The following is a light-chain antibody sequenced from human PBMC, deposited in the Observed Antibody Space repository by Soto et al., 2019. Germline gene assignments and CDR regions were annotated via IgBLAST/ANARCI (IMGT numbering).Light chain of an antibody. CDR1: QSISSN. CDR2: DAS. CDR3: QQYHNWPLT. V-gene: IGKV3-15*01. J-gene: IGKJ4*01. Sequence: EIVLTQSPATLSVSPGERATLSCRASQSISSNLAWYQQKPGQVPRLLIYDASTRAAGIPTGFSGSGCGTEFTLTIGSLQSEDFAIYYCQQYHNWPLTLGGGTKV.